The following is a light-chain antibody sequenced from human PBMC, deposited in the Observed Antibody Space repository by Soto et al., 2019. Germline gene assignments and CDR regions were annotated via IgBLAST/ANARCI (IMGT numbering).Light chain of an antibody. CDR1: QGIANF. CDR2: GAS. CDR3: QQLNSSPIL. J-gene: IGKJ3*01. Sequence: IQLTQSPSSLSASVGDRVTISCRASQGIANFLAWYQQKPGKAPKLLIYGASTLQSGVPSRFSGSGSGTVFTLTIGTLQPKVFATYYCQQLNSSPILFAPGKKVDIK. V-gene: IGKV1-9*01.